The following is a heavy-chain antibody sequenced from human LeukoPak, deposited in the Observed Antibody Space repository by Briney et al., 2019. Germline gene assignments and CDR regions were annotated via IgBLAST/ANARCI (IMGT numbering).Heavy chain of an antibody. CDR3: ARGHKEEPYYYYYYMDV. CDR2: MNPNSGNT. Sequence: ASVKVSCKASGYTFTSYDINWVRQATGQGLEWMGWMNPNSGNTGYAQKFQGRVTITRNTSISTAYMELSSLRSEDTAVYYCARGHKEEPYYYYYYMDVWGKGTTVTVSS. V-gene: IGHV1-8*03. CDR1: GYTFTSYD. J-gene: IGHJ6*03. D-gene: IGHD1-14*01.